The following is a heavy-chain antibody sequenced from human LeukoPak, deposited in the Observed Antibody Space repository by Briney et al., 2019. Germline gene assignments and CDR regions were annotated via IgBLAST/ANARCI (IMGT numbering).Heavy chain of an antibody. J-gene: IGHJ4*01. CDR3: ARDNSGSYYPWCPDY. CDR1: GFTFSSYS. D-gene: IGHD1-26*01. CDR2: ISSSSSYI. Sequence: PGGSLRLSCAASGFTFSSYSMNWVRQAPGKGLEWVSSISSSSSYIYYADSLKGRFTISRDNAKNSLYLQMNSLRAEDTAVYYCARDNSGSYYPWCPDYWGHGTLVTVSS. V-gene: IGHV3-21*01.